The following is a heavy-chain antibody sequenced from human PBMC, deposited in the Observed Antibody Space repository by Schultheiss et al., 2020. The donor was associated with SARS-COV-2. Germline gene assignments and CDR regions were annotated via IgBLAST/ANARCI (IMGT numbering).Heavy chain of an antibody. CDR1: GFTFSSYA. CDR2: ISAGSAVI. V-gene: IGHV3-21*04. CDR3: AKDLKGYCSGGSCPPDL. Sequence: GGSLRLSCAASGFTFSSYAMSWVRQAPGKGLEWVSSISAGSAVIYYADSMKGRFTISRDNAKNSLYLQMNSLRAEDTALYYCAKDLKGYCSGGSCPPDLWGRGTLVTVSS. J-gene: IGHJ2*01. D-gene: IGHD2-15*01.